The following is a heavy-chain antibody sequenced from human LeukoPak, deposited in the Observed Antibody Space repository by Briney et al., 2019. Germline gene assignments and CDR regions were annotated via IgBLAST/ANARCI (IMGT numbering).Heavy chain of an antibody. Sequence: SQTLSLTCVISGDSVSSNSAAWNWIRQSPSRGLEWLGRTYYRSKWYNDYAVSVKSRMTINADTSKNQFSLQLNSVTPDDTAVYYCARAGGDSWYFDYWGQGTLVTVSS. CDR3: ARAGGDSWYFDY. CDR2: TYYRSKWYN. J-gene: IGHJ4*02. D-gene: IGHD2-21*02. CDR1: GDSVSSNSAA. V-gene: IGHV6-1*01.